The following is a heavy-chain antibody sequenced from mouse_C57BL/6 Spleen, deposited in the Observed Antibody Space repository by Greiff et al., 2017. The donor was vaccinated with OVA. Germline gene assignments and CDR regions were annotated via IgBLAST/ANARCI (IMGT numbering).Heavy chain of an antibody. Sequence: QVQLQQSGAELVRPGTSVKVSCKASGYAFTNYLIEWVKQRPGQGLEWIGVINPGSGGTNYNEKFKGKATLTADKSSSTAYMQLSSLTSEDSAVYFCARKGYYGSSYEGDYWGQGTTLTVSS. D-gene: IGHD1-1*01. CDR1: GYAFTNYL. CDR2: INPGSGGT. CDR3: ARKGYYGSSYEGDY. V-gene: IGHV1-54*01. J-gene: IGHJ2*01.